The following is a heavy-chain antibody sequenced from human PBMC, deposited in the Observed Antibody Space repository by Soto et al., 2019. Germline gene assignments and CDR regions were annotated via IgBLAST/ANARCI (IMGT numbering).Heavy chain of an antibody. V-gene: IGHV4-38-2*01. J-gene: IGHJ4*02. D-gene: IGHD5-18*01. Sequence: SETLSLTCAVSGHSISSGFYYWGWVRQPPGKGLEWIGSIYHTESTYYNPSLKSRVTMSVDTSKNQLSLKLSSMTAADTAVYFCARYGYSYSARLFDYWGQGTRVTVSS. CDR3: ARYGYSYSARLFDY. CDR1: GHSISSGFYY. CDR2: IYHTEST.